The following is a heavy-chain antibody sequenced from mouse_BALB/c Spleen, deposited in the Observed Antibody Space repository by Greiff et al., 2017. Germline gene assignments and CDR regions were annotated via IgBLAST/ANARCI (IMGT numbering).Heavy chain of an antibody. J-gene: IGHJ4*01. D-gene: IGHD2-2*01. V-gene: IGHV1-87*01. CDR2: IYPGDGDT. CDR3: ARGGYPHYYAMDY. Sequence: VQLQQSGAELARPGASVRLSCKASGYTFTSYWMQWVKQRPGQGLEWIGAIYPGDGDTRYTQKFKGKATLTADKSSSTAYMQLSSVASEDSAVYYCARGGYPHYYAMDYWGQGTSVTVSS. CDR1: GYTFTSYW.